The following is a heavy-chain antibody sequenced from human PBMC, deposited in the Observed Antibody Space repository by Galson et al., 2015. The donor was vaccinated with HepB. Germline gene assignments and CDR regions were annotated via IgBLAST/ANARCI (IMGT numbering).Heavy chain of an antibody. V-gene: IGHV3-21*04. CDR2: ISSSGSNI. J-gene: IGHJ4*02. CDR1: GFIFSDYS. D-gene: IGHD5-12*01. CDR3: ARVNNEWLRAYTYTYPKFVSFDY. Sequence: SLRLSCAASGFIFSDYSMNWVRQAPGKGLEWLSFISSSGSNIFYADSVKGRFTISRDNAKNSLYLDMSSLRAADTAVYYCARVNNEWLRAYTYTYPKFVSFDYWGQGILVTVSS.